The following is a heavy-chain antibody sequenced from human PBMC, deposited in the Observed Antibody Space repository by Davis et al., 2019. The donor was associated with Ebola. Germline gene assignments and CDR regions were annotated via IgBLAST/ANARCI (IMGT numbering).Heavy chain of an antibody. V-gene: IGHV3-7*03. CDR2: IKPDGSER. Sequence: GESLKISCAASEFTFSRHGMNWVRQAPGKGLEWVAGIKPDGSERFYVDSVKGRLTISRDNAENSVYLQMTSLRAEDTALYYCARDISMGGLDYWGQGSLVTVSS. D-gene: IGHD2-15*01. CDR1: EFTFSRHG. CDR3: ARDISMGGLDY. J-gene: IGHJ4*02.